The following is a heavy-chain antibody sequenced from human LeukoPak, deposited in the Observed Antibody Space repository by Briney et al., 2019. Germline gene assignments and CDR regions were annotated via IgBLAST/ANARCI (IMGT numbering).Heavy chain of an antibody. CDR2: IYYSGST. V-gene: IGHV4-59*01. CDR1: GVSISSYY. CDR3: ARDHVAAYYDFWSGYSGDGMDV. Sequence: SETLSLTCTVSGVSISSYYWSWIRQPPGKGLEWIGYIYYSGSTNYNPSLKSRVTISVDTSKNQFSLKLSSVTAADTAAYYCARDHVAAYYDFWSGYSGDGMDVWGQGTTVTVSS. J-gene: IGHJ6*02. D-gene: IGHD3-3*01.